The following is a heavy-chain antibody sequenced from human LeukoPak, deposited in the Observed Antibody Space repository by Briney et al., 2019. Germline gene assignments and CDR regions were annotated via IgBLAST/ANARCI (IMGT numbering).Heavy chain of an antibody. V-gene: IGHV3-23*01. Sequence: PGGALRLSFAASGFTFSSYAMSWVRQAPGKGLEWVSAISGSGGSTYYADSVKGRFTISRDNAKNSLYLQMNSLGAEDTAVYYCARDAQWLVPEGYYYYMDVWGKGTTVTVSS. CDR2: ISGSGGST. CDR3: ARDAQWLVPEGYYYYMDV. J-gene: IGHJ6*03. D-gene: IGHD6-19*01. CDR1: GFTFSSYA.